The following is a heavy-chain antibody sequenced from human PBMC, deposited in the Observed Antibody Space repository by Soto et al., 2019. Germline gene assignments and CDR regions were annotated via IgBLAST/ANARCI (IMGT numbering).Heavy chain of an antibody. J-gene: IGHJ3*02. V-gene: IGHV1-3*01. CDR3: ARVMAVQAFDI. Sequence: GASVKVSCKASGYIFTRYGIHWVRQAPGQGLEWVGWINAGTGQVKYSQKFQGRVSITRGTSASTAYMELSSLKSEDTAVYYCARVMAVQAFDIWGQGTKVTVSS. D-gene: IGHD4-17*01. CDR1: GYIFTRYG. CDR2: INAGTGQV.